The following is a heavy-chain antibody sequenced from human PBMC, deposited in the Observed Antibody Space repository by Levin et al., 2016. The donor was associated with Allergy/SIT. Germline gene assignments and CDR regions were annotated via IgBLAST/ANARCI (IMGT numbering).Heavy chain of an antibody. V-gene: IGHV3-21*01. CDR3: ARDPTSSNGWYGTPTRSL. D-gene: IGHD6-19*01. Sequence: VRQAPGKGLEWVSSIISSTGYMYYADSVKGRFTISRDNAKNSLYLQMNSLRAEDTAVYYCARDPTSSNGWYGTPTRSLWGQGTLVTSPQ. CDR2: IISSTGYM. J-gene: IGHJ4*02.